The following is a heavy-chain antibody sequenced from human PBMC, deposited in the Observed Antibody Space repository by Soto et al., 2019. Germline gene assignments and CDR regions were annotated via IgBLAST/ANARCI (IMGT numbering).Heavy chain of an antibody. CDR2: IWYDGSNK. J-gene: IGHJ6*02. D-gene: IGHD3-22*01. CDR3: ARDFYYDSSDNEFGMDV. CDR1: GFTFSSYG. V-gene: IGHV3-33*01. Sequence: GGSLRLSCAASGFTFSSYGMHWVRQAPGKGLEWVAVIWYDGSNKYYADSVKGRFTISRDNSKNTLYLQMNSLRAEDTAVYYCARDFYYDSSDNEFGMDVWGQGTTVTVSS.